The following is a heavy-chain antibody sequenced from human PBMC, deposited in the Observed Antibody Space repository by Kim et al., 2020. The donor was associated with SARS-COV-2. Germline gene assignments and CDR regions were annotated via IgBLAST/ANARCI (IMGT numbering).Heavy chain of an antibody. CDR3: HTSLGPYGDYVRDYYYGMDV. V-gene: IGHV3-11*01. J-gene: IGHJ6*02. Sequence: RFTISRDNAKNSLYLQMNSLRAEDTAVYYCHTSLGPYGDYVRDYYYGMDVWGQGTTVTVSS. D-gene: IGHD4-17*01.